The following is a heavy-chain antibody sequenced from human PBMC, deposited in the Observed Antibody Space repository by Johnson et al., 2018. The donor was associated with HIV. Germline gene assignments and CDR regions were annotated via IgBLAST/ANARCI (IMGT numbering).Heavy chain of an antibody. D-gene: IGHD1-26*01. CDR1: GFTFSSYA. J-gene: IGHJ3*02. V-gene: IGHV3-30*04. CDR2: ISYDGSNK. CDR3: ARGLWATTPGGAFDI. Sequence: QVLLVESGGGVVQPGRSLRLSCAASGFTFSSYAMHWVRQAPGKGLEWVAVISYDGSNKYYADSVKGRFTISRDNSKNTLYLQMNSLRAEDTAVYYCARGLWATTPGGAFDIWGQGTMVTVSS.